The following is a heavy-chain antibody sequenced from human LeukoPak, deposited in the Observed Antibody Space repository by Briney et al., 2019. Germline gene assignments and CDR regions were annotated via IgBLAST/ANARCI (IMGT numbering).Heavy chain of an antibody. V-gene: IGHV3-9*01. CDR3: AKVYDGYYYYGMDV. Sequence: GGSLRLSCVASGFTFDYYAMHWVRQAPGKGLEWVSGITWNSGNIGYADSAKGRFTISRDNAKNSLYLQMNSLRAEDTALYYCAKVYDGYYYYGMDVWGQGTTVTVSS. D-gene: IGHD1-1*01. J-gene: IGHJ6*02. CDR1: GFTFDYYA. CDR2: ITWNSGNI.